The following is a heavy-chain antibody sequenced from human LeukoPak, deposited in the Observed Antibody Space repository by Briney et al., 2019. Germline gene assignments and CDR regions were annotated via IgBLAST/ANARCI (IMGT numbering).Heavy chain of an antibody. J-gene: IGHJ4*02. V-gene: IGHV4-4*07. CDR2: IYTDGST. Sequence: SETLTLTCTVSGGSISNSFWSWIRQPAGKGLEWIARIYTDGSTNSNPSLRSRLTMSLETSKNQFSLKLTSVTAADTAVYFCARAPSGCGGTCAFDSWGQGTRVTVSS. CDR3: ARAPSGCGGTCAFDS. D-gene: IGHD2-21*01. CDR1: GGSISNSF.